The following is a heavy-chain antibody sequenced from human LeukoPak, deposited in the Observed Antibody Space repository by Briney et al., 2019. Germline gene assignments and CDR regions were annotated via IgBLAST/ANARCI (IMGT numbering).Heavy chain of an antibody. CDR1: GFTVSSIY. J-gene: IGHJ4*02. D-gene: IGHD6-6*01. V-gene: IGHV3-66*01. Sequence: GGSLRLSCAASGFTVSSIYMSWVRQAPGKGLEWVSVVYTSGTTYYADPVKGRFIISRDNSKNTLYLQMNSLRAEDTAVYYCARGGVYSTSAVDYWGQGTLVTVSS. CDR3: ARGGVYSTSAVDY. CDR2: VYTSGTT.